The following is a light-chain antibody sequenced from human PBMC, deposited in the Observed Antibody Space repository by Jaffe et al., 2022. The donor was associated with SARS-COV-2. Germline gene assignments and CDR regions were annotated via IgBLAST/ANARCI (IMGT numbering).Light chain of an antibody. CDR2: FAS. CDR3: QHYANYPIT. V-gene: IGKV1D-16*01. CDR1: QSISNW. J-gene: IGKJ5*01. Sequence: DIQMTQSPSSVSASVGDRVTINCRASQSISNWLAWYQQRPEKAPKSLIYFASRLQSGVPSRFSGSGSGTDFTLTISSLQPEDVGTYYCQHYANYPITFGQGTRLEIK.